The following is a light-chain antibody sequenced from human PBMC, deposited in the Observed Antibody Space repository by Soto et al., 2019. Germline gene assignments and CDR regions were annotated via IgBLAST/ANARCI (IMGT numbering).Light chain of an antibody. J-gene: IGKJ1*01. CDR2: GAS. Sequence: EIVLTQSPGTLSLSPGERATLSCRASQSVSSNYLAWYRQKPGQAPRLLIYGASSRATGIPDRFSGSGSGTEFTLTISRLEPEDFAVFYCQQYGSSPRTFGQGTKVEI. CDR1: QSVSSNY. CDR3: QQYGSSPRT. V-gene: IGKV3-20*01.